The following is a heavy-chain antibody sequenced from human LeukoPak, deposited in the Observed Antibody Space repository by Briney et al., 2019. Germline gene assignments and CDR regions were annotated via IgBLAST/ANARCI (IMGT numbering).Heavy chain of an antibody. Sequence: GRALRLSCAPSVFIFTNYVMNWVCRAPGKGLEWVSYISISGSTIYYADSVKGRFTISRDNAKNSLYLQMNSLRAEDTAVYYCARVGDLVADAIGLGYWGQGTLVTVSS. V-gene: IGHV3-48*03. J-gene: IGHJ4*02. D-gene: IGHD2-2*01. CDR3: ARVGDLVADAIGLGY. CDR1: VFIFTNYV. CDR2: ISISGSTI.